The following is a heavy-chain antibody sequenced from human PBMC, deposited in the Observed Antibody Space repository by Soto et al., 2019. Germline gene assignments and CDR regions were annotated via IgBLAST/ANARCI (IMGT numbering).Heavy chain of an antibody. J-gene: IGHJ4*02. Sequence: EASVKVSYKPSGGTFRSYAISCDRQAPGQGLEWMGGIIPIFGTANYAQKFQGRVTITADESTSTAYMELSSLRSEDTAVYYCASEGVGLDYGDPQEGSYYFDYWRQGTLVTVSS. CDR1: GGTFRSYA. V-gene: IGHV1-69*13. CDR2: IIPIFGTA. CDR3: ASEGVGLDYGDPQEGSYYFDY. D-gene: IGHD4-17*01.